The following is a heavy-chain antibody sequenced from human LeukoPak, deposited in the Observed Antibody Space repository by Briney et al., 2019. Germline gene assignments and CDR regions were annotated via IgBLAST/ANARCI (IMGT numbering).Heavy chain of an antibody. CDR3: ARGPVTTMNNWFDP. J-gene: IGHJ5*02. CDR2: IYYTGST. Sequence: PETLSLTCIVSGGSISSYYWSWIRQPPGKGLEWIGYIYYTGSTNYNPSLKSRITISVDTSKSQFSLKLTSVTAADTAFYYCARGPVTTMNNWFDPWGQGTLVTVSS. CDR1: GGSISSYY. D-gene: IGHD4-17*01. V-gene: IGHV4-59*01.